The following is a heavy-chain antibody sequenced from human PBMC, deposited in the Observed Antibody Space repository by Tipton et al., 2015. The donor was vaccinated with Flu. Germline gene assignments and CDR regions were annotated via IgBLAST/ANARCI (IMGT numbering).Heavy chain of an antibody. Sequence: SLRLSCAASGFIFSAYAMTWVRQAPGKGLEWVSIIHSGGNAFYADSVRGRFTSSRDNAKNFLYLQMNSLRPEDTGLYFCAKDNKRDSSMDYYYHHAMDVWGQGTTVTVSS. CDR2: IHSGGNA. CDR3: AKDNKRDSSMDYYYHHAMDV. CDR1: GFIFSAYA. V-gene: IGHV3-23*01. J-gene: IGHJ6*02. D-gene: IGHD1/OR15-1a*01.